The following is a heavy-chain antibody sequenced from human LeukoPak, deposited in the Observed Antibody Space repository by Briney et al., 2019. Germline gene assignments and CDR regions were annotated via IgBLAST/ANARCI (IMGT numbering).Heavy chain of an antibody. CDR3: ARGDLSSGLRNYFDY. CDR1: GFTFSSYS. D-gene: IGHD6-19*01. V-gene: IGHV3-48*01. Sequence: PGGSLRLSCAASGFTFSSYSMNWVRQAPGKGLEWVSYISSSSSTIYYADSVKGRFTISRDNAKNSLYLQMNSLRAEDTAVYYCARGDLSSGLRNYFDYWGQGTLVTVSS. J-gene: IGHJ4*02. CDR2: ISSSSSTI.